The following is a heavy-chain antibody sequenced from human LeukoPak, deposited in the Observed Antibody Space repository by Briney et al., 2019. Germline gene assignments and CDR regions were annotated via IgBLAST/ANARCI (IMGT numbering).Heavy chain of an antibody. CDR2: INTDSSDI. J-gene: IGHJ4*02. CDR3: ARDTFQPGLIDS. CDR1: GFTFSRFA. Sequence: GGSLRLSCAASGFTFSRFAMNWFRQAPGKGLGWVSYINTDSSDIHYADSLKGRVTISRDNARNTLYLQLSSLRAEDSAVYYCARDTFQPGLIDSWGQGTLVTVSS. V-gene: IGHV3-21*05. D-gene: IGHD2-2*01.